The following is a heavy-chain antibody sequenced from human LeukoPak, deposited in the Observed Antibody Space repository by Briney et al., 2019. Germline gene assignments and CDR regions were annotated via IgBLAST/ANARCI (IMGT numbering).Heavy chain of an antibody. Sequence: SVKVSCKASGGTFSSYAISWVRQAPGQGLEWMGGIIPIFGTANYAQKFQGRVTITADESTSTAYMELSSLRSEDTAVYYCASPQASYSSSWTGFDYWGQGTLVTVSS. CDR3: ASPQASYSSSWTGFDY. CDR1: GGTFSSYA. CDR2: IIPIFGTA. V-gene: IGHV1-69*13. D-gene: IGHD6-13*01. J-gene: IGHJ4*02.